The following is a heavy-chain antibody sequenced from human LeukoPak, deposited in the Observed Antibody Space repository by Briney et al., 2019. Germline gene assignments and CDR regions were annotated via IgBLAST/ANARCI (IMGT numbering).Heavy chain of an antibody. V-gene: IGHV3-48*03. CDR2: VGTSGTII. CDR3: TRVSRDGYSYGFYEY. J-gene: IGHJ4*02. CDR1: GFIFGNYD. Sequence: LGESLKISCVASGFIFGNYDMNWVRQAPGKGLECVSHVGTSGTIIYYADSVKGRFTISRDNARNSIHLQMSNLRAEDTAVYYCTRVSRDGYSYGFYEYWGQGTPVTVSS. D-gene: IGHD5-18*01.